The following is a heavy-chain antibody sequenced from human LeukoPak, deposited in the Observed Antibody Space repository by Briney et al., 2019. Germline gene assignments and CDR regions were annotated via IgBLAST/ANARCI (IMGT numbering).Heavy chain of an antibody. CDR1: GASISNYF. V-gene: IGHV4-34*01. J-gene: IGHJ3*01. D-gene: IGHD1-1*01. Sequence: KASETLSLTCTVSGASISNYFWTWIRQPPGKGLEWIGEINHSGSTNYNPSLKRRVSLSLDTSKRQFSLKLRSVTAADTAVYYCARSTTNYNWSKVGAFDVWGQGTMVTVSS. CDR3: ARSTTNYNWSKVGAFDV. CDR2: INHSGST.